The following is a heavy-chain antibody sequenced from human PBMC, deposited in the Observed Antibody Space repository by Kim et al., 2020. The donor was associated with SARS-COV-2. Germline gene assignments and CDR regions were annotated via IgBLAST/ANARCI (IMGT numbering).Heavy chain of an antibody. CDR1: GGSISSSSYY. CDR3: ARLDRLAVAAAFDY. Sequence: SETLSLTCTVSGGSISSSSYYWGWIRQPPGKGLEWIGSIYYSGSTYYNPSLKSRVTISVDTSKNQFSLKLSSVTAADTAVYYCARLDRLAVAAAFDYWGQGTLVTVSS. CDR2: IYYSGST. D-gene: IGHD6-19*01. V-gene: IGHV4-39*01. J-gene: IGHJ4*02.